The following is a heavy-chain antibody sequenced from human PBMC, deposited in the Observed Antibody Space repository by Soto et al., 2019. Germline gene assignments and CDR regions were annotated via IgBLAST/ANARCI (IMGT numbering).Heavy chain of an antibody. D-gene: IGHD4-17*01. CDR1: GVTCSSYS. V-gene: IGHV3-23*01. CDR3: AKPTVVTPFYFQH. J-gene: IGHJ1*01. Sequence: PLRSVRLSCAASGVTCSSYSMNWFRQAPGKGLAWVSAISGSGGSTDYAESVKGRFTISRDNSKNTLYLQMNSLRAEDTAVYYCAKPTVVTPFYFQHWGQGTLGTVSS. CDR2: ISGSGGST.